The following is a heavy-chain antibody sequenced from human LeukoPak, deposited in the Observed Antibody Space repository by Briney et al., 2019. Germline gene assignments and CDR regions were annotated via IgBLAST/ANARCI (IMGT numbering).Heavy chain of an antibody. Sequence: SVKVSCKASGGTFSSYAISWVRQAPGQGLEWMGGIIPIFGTANYAQKFQGRVTITTDESTSTAYMELSSLRSEDTAVYYCAKNRDSHYYMDVWGTGTTVTVSS. CDR3: AKNRDSHYYMDV. V-gene: IGHV1-69*05. CDR1: GGTFSSYA. D-gene: IGHD1-14*01. J-gene: IGHJ6*03. CDR2: IIPIFGTA.